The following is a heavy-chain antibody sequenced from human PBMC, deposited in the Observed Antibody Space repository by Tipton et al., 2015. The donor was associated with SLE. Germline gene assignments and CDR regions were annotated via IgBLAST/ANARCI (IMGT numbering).Heavy chain of an antibody. CDR2: IGTDGDT. V-gene: IGHV3-13*01. CDR3: ARGGGYYTVES. J-gene: IGHJ4*02. D-gene: IGHD3-3*01. Sequence: SLRLSCAASGFSFRRYDMHWVRQAPGKDLEWVSVIGTDGDTHYSGSVKGRFIISRENAKNSLYLQMNSLRAGDTAVYYCARGGGYYTVESWGQGTLVTVSS. CDR1: GFSFRRYD.